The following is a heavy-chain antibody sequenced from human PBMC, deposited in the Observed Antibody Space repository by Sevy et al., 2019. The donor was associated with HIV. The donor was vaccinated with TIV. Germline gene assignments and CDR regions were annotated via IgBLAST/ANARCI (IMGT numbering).Heavy chain of an antibody. J-gene: IGHJ4*02. CDR1: GFTFDDYA. CDR3: VKGIYERGVVVSALDS. D-gene: IGHD2-21*01. V-gene: IGHV3-9*01. Sequence: GGSLRLSCAASGFTFDDYAMHWVRQTPGKGLEWVSGISWNSGTIAYADSVKGRFTISRDNAKNSLYLQMNSRRAEDKALYYCVKGIYERGVVVSALDSWGQGTLVTVSS. CDR2: ISWNSGTI.